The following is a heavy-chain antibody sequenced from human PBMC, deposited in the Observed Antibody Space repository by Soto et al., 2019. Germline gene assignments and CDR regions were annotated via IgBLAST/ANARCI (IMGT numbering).Heavy chain of an antibody. Sequence: VQLVESGGGVVQPGRSLRLSCEASGFTFNKFWMTWVRQAPGKGLEWVANIDQDETVRNYVDSVKGRFTISRDNAKNAVYLQMDSLRDEDTARYYCVREGDCGGDCYALVFEHWGQGAMVTVSS. V-gene: IGHV3-7*01. CDR3: VREGDCGGDCYALVFEH. J-gene: IGHJ4*02. D-gene: IGHD2-21*01. CDR2: IDQDETVR. CDR1: GFTFNKFW.